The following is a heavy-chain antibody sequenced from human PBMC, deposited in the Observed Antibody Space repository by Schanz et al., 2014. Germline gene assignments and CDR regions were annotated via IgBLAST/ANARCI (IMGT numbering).Heavy chain of an antibody. CDR3: ARDGGRDGYNLAFDV. J-gene: IGHJ3*01. CDR2: IDGRGITT. CDR1: GFTFSNCD. Sequence: EVHLEESGGGLVQPGGSQRLSCAVSGFTFSNCDMTWVRQAPGKGLEWVAIIDGRGITTFYADSVKGRFTISRDNAKNTVYLQMNSLRAEDTAVYFCARDGGRDGYNLAFDVWGQGTLVTVSS. V-gene: IGHV3-23*04. D-gene: IGHD5-12*01.